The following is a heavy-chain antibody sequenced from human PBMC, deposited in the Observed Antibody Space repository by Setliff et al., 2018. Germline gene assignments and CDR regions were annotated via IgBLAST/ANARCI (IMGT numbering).Heavy chain of an antibody. CDR3: ARDLGHGGDSDY. J-gene: IGHJ4*02. Sequence: PSETLSLTCAVSGYSISSDSYWGWIRQPPGKGLEWIASIYYTGSTYYNPSLKSRITISVDTSKNQFSLKLGSITAADTALYYCARDLGHGGDSDYWGQGSLVTVSS. CDR2: IYYTGST. D-gene: IGHD2-21*02. V-gene: IGHV4-38-2*02. CDR1: GYSISSDSY.